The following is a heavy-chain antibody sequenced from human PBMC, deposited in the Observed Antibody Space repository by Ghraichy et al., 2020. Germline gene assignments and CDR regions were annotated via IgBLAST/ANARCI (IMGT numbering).Heavy chain of an antibody. Sequence: LSLTCAASGFTFSSYGMHWVRQAPGKGLEWVAVIWYDGSNKYYADSVKGRFTISRDNSKNTLYLQMNSLRAEDTAVYYCARTRDGYNGYFDYWGQGTLVTVSS. D-gene: IGHD5-24*01. CDR3: ARTRDGYNGYFDY. J-gene: IGHJ4*02. V-gene: IGHV3-33*01. CDR2: IWYDGSNK. CDR1: GFTFSSYG.